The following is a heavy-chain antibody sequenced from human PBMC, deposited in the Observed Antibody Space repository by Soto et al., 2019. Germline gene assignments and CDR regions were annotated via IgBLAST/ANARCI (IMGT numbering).Heavy chain of an antibody. V-gene: IGHV1-18*01. Sequence: GASVKVSCKASGYTFTSYGISWVRQAPGQGLEWMGWISAYNGNTNYAQKLQGRVTMTTDTSTSTAYMELRSLRSDDTAVYYCARGSSTRVTRSSWFDTWGQGTLVTVFS. D-gene: IGHD2-2*01. CDR2: ISAYNGNT. J-gene: IGHJ5*02. CDR3: ARGSSTRVTRSSWFDT. CDR1: GYTFTSYG.